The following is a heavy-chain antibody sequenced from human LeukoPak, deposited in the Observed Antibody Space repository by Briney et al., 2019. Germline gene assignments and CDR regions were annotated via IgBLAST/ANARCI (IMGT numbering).Heavy chain of an antibody. CDR1: GGTFSSYA. D-gene: IGHD2-2*01. V-gene: IGHV1-69*01. CDR2: IIPIFGTA. Sequence: GASVKVSCKASGGTFSSYAISWVRQAPGQGLEWMGGIIPIFGTANYAQKFQGRVTITADESTSTAYMELSSLRSEDTAVYYCARGIVVVPAATHYYYYGMDVWGKGTTVTVSS. J-gene: IGHJ6*04. CDR3: ARGIVVVPAATHYYYYGMDV.